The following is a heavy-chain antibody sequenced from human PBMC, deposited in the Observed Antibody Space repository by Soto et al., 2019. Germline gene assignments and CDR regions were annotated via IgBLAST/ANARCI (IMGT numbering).Heavy chain of an antibody. V-gene: IGHV4-59*01. Sequence: SETLSLTCTVSGGSISSYYWSWIRQPPGKGLEWIGYIYYSGSTNYNPSLRSRVTISVDTSKNQFSLKLSSVTAADTAVYYCARDRGYSNWFDPWGQGTLVTVSS. CDR2: IYYSGST. D-gene: IGHD5-18*01. J-gene: IGHJ5*02. CDR1: GGSISSYY. CDR3: ARDRGYSNWFDP.